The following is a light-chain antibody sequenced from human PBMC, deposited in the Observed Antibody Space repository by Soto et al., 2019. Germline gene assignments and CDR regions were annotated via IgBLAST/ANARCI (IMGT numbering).Light chain of an antibody. J-gene: IGKJ1*01. V-gene: IGKV3-15*01. Sequence: EIVMTQSPATLSVSPGERATLSCRASQSVSSNLAWYQQKPGQAPRLLIYGASTRATGIPARFSGSGSGTEFTLTISSLRSEYFAVSDCQRYNYWTPRGTFGRGTKVEIK. CDR2: GAS. CDR1: QSVSSN. CDR3: QRYNYWTPRGT.